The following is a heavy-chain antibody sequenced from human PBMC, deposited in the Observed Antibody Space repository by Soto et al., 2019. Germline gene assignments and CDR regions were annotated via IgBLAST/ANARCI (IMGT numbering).Heavy chain of an antibody. J-gene: IGHJ2*01. CDR3: ARLFGGAYFDL. D-gene: IGHD3-16*01. Sequence: SETLSLTCTVSGGSISSGGYYWSWIRQHPGKGLEWIGYIYYSGSTYYNPSLKSRVTISVDTSKNQFSLKLSLRSDDTAVYYCARLFGGAYFDLWGRGTLVTVSS. CDR2: IYYSGST. V-gene: IGHV4-31*03. CDR1: GGSISSGGYY.